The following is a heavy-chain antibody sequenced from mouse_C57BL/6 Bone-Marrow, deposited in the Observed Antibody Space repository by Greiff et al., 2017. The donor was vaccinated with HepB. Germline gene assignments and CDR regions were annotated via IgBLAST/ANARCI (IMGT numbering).Heavy chain of an antibody. CDR1: GYTFTDYY. V-gene: IGHV1-26*01. CDR2: INPNNGGT. Sequence: EVQLQQSGPELVKPGASVKISCKASGYTFTDYYMNWVKQSHGKSLEWIGDINPNNGGTSYNQKFKGKATLTVDKSSSTAYMELRSLTSEDSAVYYRASSFGYWGQGTPSTVSA. CDR3: ASSFGY. J-gene: IGHJ3*01.